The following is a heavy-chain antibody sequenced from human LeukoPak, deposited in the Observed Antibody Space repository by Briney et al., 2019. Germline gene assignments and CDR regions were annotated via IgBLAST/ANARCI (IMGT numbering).Heavy chain of an antibody. Sequence: GGSLRLSCAASGFTFSSYGMHWVRQAPGKGLEWVAVISYDGSNKYYADSVKGRFTISRDNSKNTLYLQMNSLRAEDTAVYYCAKDLRYYDSSGYFGYWGQGTLVTVSS. D-gene: IGHD3-22*01. J-gene: IGHJ4*02. CDR1: GFTFSSYG. CDR3: AKDLRYYDSSGYFGY. V-gene: IGHV3-30*18. CDR2: ISYDGSNK.